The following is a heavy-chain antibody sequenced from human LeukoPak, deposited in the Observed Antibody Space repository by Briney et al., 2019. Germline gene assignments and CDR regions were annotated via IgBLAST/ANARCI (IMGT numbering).Heavy chain of an antibody. CDR2: MYYRGNT. Sequence: PSETLSLTCTVSGGSISTITYYWGWIRQPPGKGLEWVGHMYYRGNTFYNPSLKSRVTISVDTSKNQFSLKLSSVTAADTAVYYCAREFDSSSWYARYYYYYYMDVWGKGTTVTVSS. J-gene: IGHJ6*03. CDR3: AREFDSSSWYARYYYYYYMDV. CDR1: GGSISTITYY. V-gene: IGHV4-39*07. D-gene: IGHD6-13*01.